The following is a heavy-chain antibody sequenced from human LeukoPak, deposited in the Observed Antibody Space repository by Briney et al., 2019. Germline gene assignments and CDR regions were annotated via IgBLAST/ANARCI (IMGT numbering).Heavy chain of an antibody. V-gene: IGHV3-11*06. Sequence: PARSLRLSCAASGFTFSDYYMSWIRQAPGKGLEWVSHISSSRSYTNYADSVKGRFTISRDDAKNSLYLQMNSLRAEDTAVYYCARDCSSTSCYVFWEPGYGMDVWGQGTTVTVSS. CDR3: ARDCSSTSCYVFWEPGYGMDV. CDR1: GFTFSDYY. CDR2: ISSSRSYT. D-gene: IGHD2-2*01. J-gene: IGHJ6*02.